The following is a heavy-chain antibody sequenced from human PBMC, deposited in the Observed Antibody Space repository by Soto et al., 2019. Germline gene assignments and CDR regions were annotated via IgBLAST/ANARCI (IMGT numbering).Heavy chain of an antibody. CDR3: ARDGGDYGSPSWYFDL. CDR2: IYYSGST. Sequence: QVQLQESGPGLVKPSQTLSLTCTVSGGSISSGDYYWSWIRQPPGKGLEWIGYIYYSGSTYYNPSLKSRVTISVDTSKNQFSLKLSSVTAADTAVYYCARDGGDYGSPSWYFDLWGRGTLVTVSS. J-gene: IGHJ2*01. D-gene: IGHD3-10*01. V-gene: IGHV4-30-4*01. CDR1: GGSISSGDYY.